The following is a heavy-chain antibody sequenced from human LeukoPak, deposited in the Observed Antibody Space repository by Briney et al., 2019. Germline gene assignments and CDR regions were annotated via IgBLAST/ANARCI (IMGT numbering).Heavy chain of an antibody. D-gene: IGHD2-2*01. V-gene: IGHV4-59*01. CDR2: TCYSGST. CDR1: GGSISGYH. CDR3: ARVQYRLLQPENWFDP. Sequence: SETLSLTCTVSGGSISGYHWSWIRQPPGQGLEWIGYTCYSGSTNYNPSLKSRVTISVDTSKNQFSLKLSSVNAADTAVYYCARVQYRLLQPENWFDPWGQGTLVTVSS. J-gene: IGHJ5*02.